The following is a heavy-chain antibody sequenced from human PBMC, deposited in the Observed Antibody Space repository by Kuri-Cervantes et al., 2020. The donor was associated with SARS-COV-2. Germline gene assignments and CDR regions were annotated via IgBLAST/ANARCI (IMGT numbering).Heavy chain of an antibody. CDR1: GGSISSYY. V-gene: IGHV4-59*08. CDR3: ARVGGYCSSTSCRNNRFDP. Sequence: SETLSLTCTVSGGSISSYYWSWIRQPPGKGLEWIGYIYYSGSTNYNPSLKSRVTISVDTSKNQFSLKLSSVTAADTAVYYCARVGGYCSSTSCRNNRFDPWGQGTLVTVSS. CDR2: IYYSGST. J-gene: IGHJ5*02. D-gene: IGHD2-2*01.